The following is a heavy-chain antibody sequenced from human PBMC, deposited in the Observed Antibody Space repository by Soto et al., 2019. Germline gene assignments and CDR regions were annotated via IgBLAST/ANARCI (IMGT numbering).Heavy chain of an antibody. V-gene: IGHV3-30*03. Sequence: QVQLVESGGGVVQPGRSLRLSCAASGFTFSNFGMQWVRQAPGKGLEWVASISYDGNIKYSAASVKGRFTISRDNSKITLYLHMNSLRSEDTAVYYCARFWGPVTAAVDDYWGQGTLVTVSS. D-gene: IGHD6-13*01. CDR2: ISYDGNIK. J-gene: IGHJ4*02. CDR1: GFTFSNFG. CDR3: ARFWGPVTAAVDDY.